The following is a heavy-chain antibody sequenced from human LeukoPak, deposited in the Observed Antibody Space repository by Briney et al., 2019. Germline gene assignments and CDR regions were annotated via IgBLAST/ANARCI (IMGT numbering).Heavy chain of an antibody. J-gene: IGHJ6*03. V-gene: IGHV4-4*09. D-gene: IGHD2-15*01. CDR3: GRDALVGYFSYYYMDV. CDR2: IYTSGST. CDR1: GGSISSYY. Sequence: SETLSLTCTVSGGSISSYYWSWIRQPPGKGLEWIGYIYTSGSTNYNPSLKSRVTISVDTSKNQFSLKLSSVTAADTAVYYCGRDALVGYFSYYYMDVWGKGTTVTVSS.